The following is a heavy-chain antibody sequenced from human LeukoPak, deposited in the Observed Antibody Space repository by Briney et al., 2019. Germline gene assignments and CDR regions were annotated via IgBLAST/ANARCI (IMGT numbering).Heavy chain of an antibody. CDR1: GYSFTGYY. CDR2: INSDRGDT. CDR3: ARDQGDYYCSSTTCSGGAFDF. Sequence: GASVKVSCKASGYSFTGYYLNWVRQAPGQGLEWMGWINSDRGDTKYAQKFQGRVTMTRDTSISTAYMELSSLMSDDMAVYYCARDQGDYYCSSTTCSGGAFDFWGQGTMVTVSS. V-gene: IGHV1-2*02. J-gene: IGHJ3*01. D-gene: IGHD2-2*01.